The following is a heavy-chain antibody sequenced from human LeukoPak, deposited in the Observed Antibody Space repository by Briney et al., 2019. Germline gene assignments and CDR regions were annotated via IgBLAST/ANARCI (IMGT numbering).Heavy chain of an antibody. Sequence: SETLSLTCAVYGGSFSGYYWSWIRQPPGKGLEWIGEINHSGSTNYNPSLKSRVTISVDTSKNQFSLELSSVTAADTAVYYCALRIGYSSGWYSWGQGTLVTVSS. CDR3: ALRIGYSSGWYS. J-gene: IGHJ4*02. CDR2: INHSGST. D-gene: IGHD6-19*01. CDR1: GGSFSGYY. V-gene: IGHV4-34*01.